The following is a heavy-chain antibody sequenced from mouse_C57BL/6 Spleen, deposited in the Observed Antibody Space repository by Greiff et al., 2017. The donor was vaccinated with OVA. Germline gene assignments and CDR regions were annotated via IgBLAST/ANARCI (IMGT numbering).Heavy chain of an antibody. CDR1: GYTFTSYW. J-gene: IGHJ2*01. CDR3: ARDENDRDGDY. CDR2: IYPGSGST. Sequence: VQLQQSGAELVKPGASVKMSCKASGYTFTSYWITWVKQRPGQGLEWIGDIYPGSGSTNYNEKFKSKATLTVDTSSSTAYMQLSSLTSEDSAVYYCARDENDRDGDYWGQGTTLTVSS. D-gene: IGHD1-2*01. V-gene: IGHV1-55*01.